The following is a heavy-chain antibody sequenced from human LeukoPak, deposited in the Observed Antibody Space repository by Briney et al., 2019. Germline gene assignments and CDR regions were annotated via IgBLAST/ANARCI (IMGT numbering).Heavy chain of an antibody. V-gene: IGHV4-34*01. J-gene: IGHJ4*02. CDR3: ARGRSWYYYDSSGSRFDY. CDR2: INHSGST. D-gene: IGHD3-22*01. Sequence: PSETLSLTCAVYGGSFSGYYWSWIRQPPGKGLEWIGGINHSGSTNYNPSLKSRVTISVDTSKNQFSLKLSSVTAADTAVYYCARGRSWYYYDSSGSRFDYWGQGTLVTVSS. CDR1: GGSFSGYY.